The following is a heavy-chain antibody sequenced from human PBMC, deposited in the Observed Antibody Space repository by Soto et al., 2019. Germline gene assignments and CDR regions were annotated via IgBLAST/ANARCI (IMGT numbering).Heavy chain of an antibody. V-gene: IGHV3-23*01. Sequence: GGSLRLSCAGSGFTFEDYGMHWVRQGPGKGLEWVAGISGSGGSTFYADSVKGRFTISRDNSKNSLYLQMNSLRAEDTAVYYCVRSTGPFDYWGQGTLVTVSS. CDR1: GFTFEDYG. CDR2: ISGSGGST. D-gene: IGHD1-1*01. CDR3: VRSTGPFDY. J-gene: IGHJ4*02.